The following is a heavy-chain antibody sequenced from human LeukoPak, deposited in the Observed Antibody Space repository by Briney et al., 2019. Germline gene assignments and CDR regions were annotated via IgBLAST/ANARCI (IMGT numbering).Heavy chain of an antibody. J-gene: IGHJ5*02. CDR1: GGSISSYY. V-gene: IGHV4-4*07. D-gene: IGHD3-10*01. CDR2: IYSSGST. CDR3: AREFGSRFDP. Sequence: SETLSLTCTVSGGSISSYYWSWIRQPAGKGLGWIGRIYSSGSTNYNPSLKSRVTMSVDTSKIQSSLKLSSVTAADTAVYYCAREFGSRFDPWGQGTLVTVSS.